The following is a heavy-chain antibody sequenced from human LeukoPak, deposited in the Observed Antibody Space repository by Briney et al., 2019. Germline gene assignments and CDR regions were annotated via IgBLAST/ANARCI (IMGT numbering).Heavy chain of an antibody. CDR3: AKGSSSGPNDAFDI. V-gene: IGHV3-23*01. D-gene: IGHD6-6*01. CDR1: GFTLSSYA. J-gene: IGHJ3*02. CDR2: ISGSGGST. Sequence: GGSLSLSRAASGFTLSSYAMSSVRQAPGKGVEWVSAISGSGGSTYYADSVKGRFTISRDNSKNTLYLQMNSLRAEDTAVYDCAKGSSSGPNDAFDIWGQGTMVTVSS.